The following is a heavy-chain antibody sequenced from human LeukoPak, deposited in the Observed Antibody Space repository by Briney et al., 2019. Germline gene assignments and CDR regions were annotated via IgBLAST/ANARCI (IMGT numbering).Heavy chain of an antibody. CDR2: INPNSGGT. V-gene: IGHV1-2*02. Sequence: ASVKVSCKASGHTFTGYYMHWVRQAPGQGLEWMGWINPNSGGTNYAQKFQGRVTMTRDTSISTAYMELSRLRSDDTAVYYCARDIVVVEANWFDPWGQGTLVTVSS. CDR1: GHTFTGYY. J-gene: IGHJ5*02. D-gene: IGHD2-2*01. CDR3: ARDIVVVEANWFDP.